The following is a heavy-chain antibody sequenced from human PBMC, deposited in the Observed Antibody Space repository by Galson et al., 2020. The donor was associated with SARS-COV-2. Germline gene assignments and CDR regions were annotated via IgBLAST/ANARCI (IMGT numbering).Heavy chain of an antibody. D-gene: IGHD5-18*01. J-gene: IGHJ6*02. CDR3: ATEGGDTAMVTGYYYGMDV. V-gene: IGHV3-21*01. CDR1: GFTFSSYI. Sequence: GESLKISCAASGFTFSSYIMNWVRQAPGKGLELLSSIISSSIYIYYADSLKGRFTISRDNAKNSLYLQMNSLIAEDTAVYYCATEGGDTAMVTGYYYGMDVWGQGTTVTVSS. CDR2: IISSSIYI.